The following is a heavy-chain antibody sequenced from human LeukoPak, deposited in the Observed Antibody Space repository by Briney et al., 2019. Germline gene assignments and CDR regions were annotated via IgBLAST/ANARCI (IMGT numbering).Heavy chain of an antibody. CDR2: ISAYNGNT. J-gene: IGHJ4*02. V-gene: IGHV1-18*01. D-gene: IGHD3-22*01. CDR1: GYTFTNYG. CDR3: ARDHAGYYDTSGYPEY. Sequence: ASVKVSCKASGYTFTNYGISWVRQAPGQGLEWMGWISAYNGNTNYAQKLQGRVTMTTDTSTSTAYMELRSLRSDDTAVYYCARDHAGYYDTSGYPEYGDQGTLVTVSS.